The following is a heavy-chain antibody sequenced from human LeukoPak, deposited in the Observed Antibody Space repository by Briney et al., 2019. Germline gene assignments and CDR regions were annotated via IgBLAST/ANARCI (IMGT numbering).Heavy chain of an antibody. D-gene: IGHD3-3*01. CDR1: GGSISSYY. CDR3: ARGRVYDFWSGYYSGDDAFDI. CDR2: IYYSGST. Sequence: PSETLSLTCTVSGGSISSYYWSWIRQPPGKGLEWIGYIYYSGSTNYNPSLKSRVTISVDTSKNQFSLKLSSVTAADTAVYYCARGRVYDFWSGYYSGDDAFDIWGQGTMVTVSS. J-gene: IGHJ3*02. V-gene: IGHV4-59*01.